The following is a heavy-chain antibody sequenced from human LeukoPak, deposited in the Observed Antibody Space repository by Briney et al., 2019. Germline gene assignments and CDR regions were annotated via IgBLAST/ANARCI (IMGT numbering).Heavy chain of an antibody. D-gene: IGHD4-17*01. Sequence: GGSLRLSCAASGFTFDDYTMHWVRQAPGKGLEWVSLISWDGGSTYYADSVKGRFTISRDNSKNSLYLQMNSLRAEDTAVYYCARDDYGDSYFDYWGQGTLVTVSS. J-gene: IGHJ4*02. CDR2: ISWDGGST. CDR1: GFTFDDYT. V-gene: IGHV3-43*01. CDR3: ARDDYGDSYFDY.